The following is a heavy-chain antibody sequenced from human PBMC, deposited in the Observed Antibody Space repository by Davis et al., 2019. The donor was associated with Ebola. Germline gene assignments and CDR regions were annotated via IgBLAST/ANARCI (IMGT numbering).Heavy chain of an antibody. D-gene: IGHD4-17*01. V-gene: IGHV3-11*01. CDR3: ARGGTTMTTNYFDC. Sequence: PGGSLRLSCTASGFTFSDYYMSWIRQAPGKGLEWVSYISGSHNTIYYADSVKGRFTISRDNAKSSLYLQMNTLRAEDTALYYCARGGTTMTTNYFDCWGQGTLVTVSS. CDR2: ISGSHNTI. CDR1: GFTFSDYY. J-gene: IGHJ4*02.